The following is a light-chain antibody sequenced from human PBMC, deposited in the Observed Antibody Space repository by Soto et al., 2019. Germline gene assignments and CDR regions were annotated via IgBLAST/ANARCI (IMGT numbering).Light chain of an antibody. CDR2: LDRSGSY. Sequence: QSVLTQSSSASASLGSSVKLTCILSSLRNTYIIAWHQQQPGKAPRFLMTLDRSGSYNRGSGVPDRFSGSSSGADRYLTISNLQFEDEGDYYCETWYSNTHKVFGGGTKLTVL. V-gene: IGLV4-60*02. J-gene: IGLJ3*02. CDR3: ETWYSNTHKV. CDR1: SLRNTYI.